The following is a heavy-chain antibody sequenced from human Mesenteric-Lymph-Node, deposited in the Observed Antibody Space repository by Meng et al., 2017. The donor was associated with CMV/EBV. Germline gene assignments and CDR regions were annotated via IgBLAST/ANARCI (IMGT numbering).Heavy chain of an antibody. Sequence: GGSLRLSCAASGFSFSLYSMNWVRQVPGKGLEWLSYISSRSATLYYTDSVQGRFTVSRDDAKNSLYLQMNSLRAEDTAVYYCATVPTVTEDAFDVWGQGTVVTVSS. CDR3: ATVPTVTEDAFDV. J-gene: IGHJ3*01. CDR1: GFSFSLYS. V-gene: IGHV3-48*04. D-gene: IGHD1-14*01. CDR2: ISSRSATL.